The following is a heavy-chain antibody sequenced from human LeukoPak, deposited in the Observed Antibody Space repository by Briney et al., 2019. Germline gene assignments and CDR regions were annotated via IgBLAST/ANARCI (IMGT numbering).Heavy chain of an antibody. D-gene: IGHD3-22*01. Sequence: ASVKVSCKASGYTFTSYGISWVRQAPGQGLEWMGWISAYNGKTNYAQKLQGRVTMTTDTSTSTAYMELRSLRSDDTAVYYCARVSYYYDSSGYYSIDYFDYWGQGTLVTVSS. CDR3: ARVSYYYDSSGYYSIDYFDY. J-gene: IGHJ4*02. V-gene: IGHV1-18*01. CDR1: GYTFTSYG. CDR2: ISAYNGKT.